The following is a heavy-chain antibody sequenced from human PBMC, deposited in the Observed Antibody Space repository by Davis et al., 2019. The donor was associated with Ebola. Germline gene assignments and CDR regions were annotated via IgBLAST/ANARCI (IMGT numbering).Heavy chain of an antibody. Sequence: GGSLRLSCATSGFTFSDYYMSWLRQAPGKGLEWVSYISSSSSYTNYADSVKGRFTISRDNAKNSLYLQMNSLRAEDTAVYYCARVQERRNFDYWGQGTLVTVSS. CDR1: GFTFSDYY. V-gene: IGHV3-11*06. J-gene: IGHJ4*02. CDR3: ARVQERRNFDY. D-gene: IGHD1-1*01. CDR2: ISSSSSYT.